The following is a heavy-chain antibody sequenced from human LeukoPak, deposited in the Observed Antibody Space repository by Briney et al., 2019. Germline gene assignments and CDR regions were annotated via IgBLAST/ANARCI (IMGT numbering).Heavy chain of an antibody. J-gene: IGHJ4*02. V-gene: IGHV1-69*05. CDR1: GGTFSSYA. CDR2: IIPIFGTA. CDR3: ATLDYYDTKNDY. Sequence: SVKVSCKASGGTFSSYAISWVRQAPGQGLEWTGRIIPIFGTANYAQKFQGRVTITTDESTSTAYMELSSLRSEDTAVYYCATLDYYDTKNDYWGQGTLVTVSS. D-gene: IGHD3-22*01.